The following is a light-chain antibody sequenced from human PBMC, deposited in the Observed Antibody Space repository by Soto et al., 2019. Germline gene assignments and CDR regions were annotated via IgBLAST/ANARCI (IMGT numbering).Light chain of an antibody. Sequence: EIVLTQSPGTLSLSPGERATLSCRAGQSVSSSYLAWYQQKPGQAPRLLIYGASSRATGIPDRFSGSGSGTDFTLTISRLEPEDFAVYYCQQYGSSPRTFGQGTKVYIK. CDR1: QSVSSSY. CDR2: GAS. CDR3: QQYGSSPRT. J-gene: IGKJ1*01. V-gene: IGKV3-20*01.